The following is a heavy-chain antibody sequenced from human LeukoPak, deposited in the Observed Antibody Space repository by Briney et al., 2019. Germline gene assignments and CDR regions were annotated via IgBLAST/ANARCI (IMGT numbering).Heavy chain of an antibody. CDR3: AKSSELRSLGWLQGSHMDV. Sequence: GGSLRLSCAASGFNVSTYAMNWVRLAPGKGPEWVSSLSGSGVLTNYADSVKGRFTISRDTSKNTLHLQMNSLTFEDTAIYFCAKSSELRSLGWLQGSHMDVWGKGTTVTVSS. CDR1: GFNVSTYA. CDR2: LSGSGVLT. V-gene: IGHV3-23*01. D-gene: IGHD3-3*01. J-gene: IGHJ6*03.